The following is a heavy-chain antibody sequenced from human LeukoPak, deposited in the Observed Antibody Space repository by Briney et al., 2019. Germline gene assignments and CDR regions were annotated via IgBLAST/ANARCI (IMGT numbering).Heavy chain of an antibody. CDR2: IYYSGST. V-gene: IGHV4-39*07. J-gene: IGHJ4*02. CDR1: GGSISSSSYY. Sequence: PSETLSLTCTVSGGSISSSSYYWGWIRQPPGKGLEWIGSIYYSGSTYYNPSLKSRVTISVDTSKNQFSLKLSSVTAADTAVYYCARAGGYGLIDYWGQGTMVTVSS. CDR3: ARAGGYGLIDY. D-gene: IGHD5-18*01.